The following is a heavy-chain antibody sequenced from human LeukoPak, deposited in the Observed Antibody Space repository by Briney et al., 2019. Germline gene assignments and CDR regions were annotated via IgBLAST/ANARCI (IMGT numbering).Heavy chain of an antibody. CDR1: GFTFSSYA. CDR2: ISGSGDNT. D-gene: IGHD1-26*01. Sequence: PGGSLRLSCAASGFTFSSYAMSWVRQAPGKGLEWVSGISGSGDNTYYADSVKGRFTISRDNSKNTLYLQMNSLRAEDTAVYYCAKGEVLRGAGDYWGQGTLVTVSS. V-gene: IGHV3-23*01. J-gene: IGHJ4*02. CDR3: AKGEVLRGAGDY.